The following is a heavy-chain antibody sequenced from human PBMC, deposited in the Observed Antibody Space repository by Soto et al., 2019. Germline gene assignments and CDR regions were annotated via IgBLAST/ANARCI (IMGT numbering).Heavy chain of an antibody. V-gene: IGHV3-33*01. CDR3: ARRPYCSGGSCYSPVDY. J-gene: IGHJ4*02. CDR1: GFTFSSYG. Sequence: QVQLVESGGGVVQPGRSLRLSCAASGFTFSSYGMHWVRQAPGKGLEWVAVIWYDGSNKYYADSVKGRFTISRDNSKNTLYLQMNSLRAEDTAVYYCARRPYCSGGSCYSPVDYWGQGTLVTVSS. D-gene: IGHD2-15*01. CDR2: IWYDGSNK.